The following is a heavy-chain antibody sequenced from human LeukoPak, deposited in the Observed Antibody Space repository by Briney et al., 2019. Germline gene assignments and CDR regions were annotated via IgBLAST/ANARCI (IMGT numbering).Heavy chain of an antibody. CDR3: ARVDESSGTFDF. CDR2: ISSSSSYI. Sequence: GGSLRLSCAASGFTFSSYSMNWVRQAPGKGLEWVSSISSSSSYIYYADSVKGRFTISRDNAKNSLYLQMNSLRAEDTAVYYCARVDESSGTFDFWGQGTLVTVPS. CDR1: GFTFSSYS. J-gene: IGHJ4*02. V-gene: IGHV3-21*01. D-gene: IGHD3-22*01.